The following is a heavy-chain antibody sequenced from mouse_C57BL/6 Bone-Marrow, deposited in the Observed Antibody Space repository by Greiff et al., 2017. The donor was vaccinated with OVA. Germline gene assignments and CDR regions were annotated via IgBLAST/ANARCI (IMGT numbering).Heavy chain of an antibody. Sequence: VKLQQPGAELVRPGTSVKLSCKASGYTFTSYWMHWVKQRPGQGLEWIGVIDPSDSYTNYNQKFKGKATLTVDTSSSTAYMQLSSLTSEDSAVYYCARPSLDYWGQGTTLTVSS. V-gene: IGHV1-59*01. J-gene: IGHJ2*01. CDR2: IDPSDSYT. CDR3: ARPSLDY. CDR1: GYTFTSYW.